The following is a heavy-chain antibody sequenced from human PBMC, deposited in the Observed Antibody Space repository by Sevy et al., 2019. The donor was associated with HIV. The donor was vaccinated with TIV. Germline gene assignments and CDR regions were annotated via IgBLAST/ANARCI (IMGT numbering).Heavy chain of an antibody. CDR2: ISGSGGST. CDR3: AKGNYDFWSGYSAYFDY. V-gene: IGHV3-23*01. CDR1: GFTFSSYA. J-gene: IGHJ4*02. D-gene: IGHD3-3*01. Sequence: GGSLRLSCAASGFTFSSYAMSWVRQAPGKGLEWVSAISGSGGSTYYADSVKGRFTISRDNPKNTLYLQMNSLRAEDTAVYYCAKGNYDFWSGYSAYFDYWGQGTLVTVSS.